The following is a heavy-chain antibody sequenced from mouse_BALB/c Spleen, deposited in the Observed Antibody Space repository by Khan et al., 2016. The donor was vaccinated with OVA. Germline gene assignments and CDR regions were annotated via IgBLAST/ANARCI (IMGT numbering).Heavy chain of an antibody. V-gene: IGHV2-9*02. CDR2: IWAGGST. CDR1: GFSLTSYG. D-gene: IGHD1-3*01. J-gene: IGHJ2*01. CDR3: ARLDDI. Sequence: VQLQESGPGLVAPSQSLSITCTVSGFSLTSYGVHWVRQPPGKGLDWLGVIWAGGSTTYNSALMSSLCISTENSKSQVFLKMSSLQTDDTAMYYCARLDDIWGQGTTLTVSA.